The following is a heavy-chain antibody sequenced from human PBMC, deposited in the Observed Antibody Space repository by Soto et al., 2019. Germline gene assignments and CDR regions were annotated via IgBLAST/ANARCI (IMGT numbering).Heavy chain of an antibody. Sequence: QVQLQQWGAGLLKPSETLSLTCAVYGGSFSGYYWSWIRQPPGKGLEWIGEINHSGSTNYNPSLKGRVTISVDTSKNQFSLKLSSVTAADTAVYYCARGIAVAGRGRAFDIWGRGTMVTVSS. V-gene: IGHV4-34*01. D-gene: IGHD6-19*01. CDR3: ARGIAVAGRGRAFDI. J-gene: IGHJ3*02. CDR2: INHSGST. CDR1: GGSFSGYY.